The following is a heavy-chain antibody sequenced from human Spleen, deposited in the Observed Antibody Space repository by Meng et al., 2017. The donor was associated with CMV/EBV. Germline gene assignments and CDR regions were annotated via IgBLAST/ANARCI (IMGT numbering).Heavy chain of an antibody. D-gene: IGHD3-3*01. CDR2: ISSSSSYI. CDR3: AREFLEWSTNYYYYGMDV. CDR1: GFTFSSYS. J-gene: IGHJ6*02. V-gene: IGHV3-21*01. Sequence: GESLKISCAASGFTFSSYSMNWVRQAPGKGLEWVSSISSSSSYIYYADSVKGRFTISRDNSKNTLYLQMNSLRAEDTAVYYCAREFLEWSTNYYYYGMDVWGQGTTITVSS.